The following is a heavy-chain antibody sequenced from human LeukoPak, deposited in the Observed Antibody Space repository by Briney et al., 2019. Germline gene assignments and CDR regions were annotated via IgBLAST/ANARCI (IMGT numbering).Heavy chain of an antibody. D-gene: IGHD1-26*01. CDR3: ARLIVGSSGSYLWQLFDY. CDR1: GFTFSSYS. Sequence: PGGSLRLSCAASGFTFSSYSMNWVRQAPGKGLEWVSSISGSSSYINYADSVKGRFTISRDNAQNSLFLQLNSLRAEDTAVYYCARLIVGSSGSYLWQLFDYWGQGTLVTVSS. V-gene: IGHV3-21*04. J-gene: IGHJ4*02. CDR2: ISGSSSYI.